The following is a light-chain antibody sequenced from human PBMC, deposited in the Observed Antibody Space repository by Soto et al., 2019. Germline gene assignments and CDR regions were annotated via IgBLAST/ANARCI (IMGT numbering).Light chain of an antibody. CDR3: QQYATTPFT. Sequence: EIVLTQSPGTLSLSPGERATLSCRASQTVSSNYLAWYQQKPGQAPRLLIYGASRRATGIPDRFSGSGSGADFTLTISRLEPEDCAVYYCQQYATTPFTFGAGTKVDIK. CDR2: GAS. CDR1: QTVSSNY. V-gene: IGKV3-20*01. J-gene: IGKJ3*01.